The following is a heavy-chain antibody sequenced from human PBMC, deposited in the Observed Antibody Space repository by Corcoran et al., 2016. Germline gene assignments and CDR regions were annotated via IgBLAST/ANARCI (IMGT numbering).Heavy chain of an antibody. D-gene: IGHD3-16*01. J-gene: IGHJ6*02. CDR3: ASGELRGYVYVWGTYRRRYYYGMDV. Sequence: QVQLVQSGVEVKKPGASVKVSCKASGSSSTTYYMHWVRRAPGQGLEWMGIINPSGGGTSYAQKFQGRVTMTRDTSTSTVYMELSSLRSEDTAAYYCASGELRGYVYVWGTYRRRYYYGMDVWGQGTTVTVSS. V-gene: IGHV1-46*01. CDR2: INPSGGGT. CDR1: GSSSTTYY.